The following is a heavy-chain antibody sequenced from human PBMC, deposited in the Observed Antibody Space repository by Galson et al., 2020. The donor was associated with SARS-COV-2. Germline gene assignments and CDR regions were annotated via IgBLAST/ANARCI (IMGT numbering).Heavy chain of an antibody. V-gene: IGHV4-30-4*07. CDR3: ARRTYYFDSFDN. D-gene: IGHD3-22*01. Sequence: SETLSLTCAVSGDSINSGDYSWSWIRQPPGEGLEWIGYVYNNGTTLCNRSLKSRVTISKDTSKNQFSLNLNSVTAADTAIYYCARRTYYFDSFDNWGQGTLVTVSS. J-gene: IGHJ4*02. CDR2: VYNNGTT. CDR1: GDSINSGDYS.